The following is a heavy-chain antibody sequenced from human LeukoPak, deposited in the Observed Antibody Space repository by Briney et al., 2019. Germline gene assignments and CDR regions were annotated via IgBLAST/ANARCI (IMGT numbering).Heavy chain of an antibody. CDR2: IYTSGST. J-gene: IGHJ3*02. CDR3: ARYHSSSWSYAFDI. Sequence: SETLSLTCTVSGGSISSYYWSWIRQPAGKGLEWIGRIYTSGSTNYNPSLKSRVTISVDTSKNQFSLKLSSVTAADTAVYYCARYHSSSWSYAFDIWGQGTMVAVSS. D-gene: IGHD6-13*01. V-gene: IGHV4-4*07. CDR1: GGSISSYY.